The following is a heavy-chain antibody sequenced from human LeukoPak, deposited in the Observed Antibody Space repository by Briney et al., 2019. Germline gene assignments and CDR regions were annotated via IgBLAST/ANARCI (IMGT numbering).Heavy chain of an antibody. D-gene: IGHD6-6*01. CDR1: GLTFSDHY. J-gene: IGHJ4*02. CDR3: ARVVDYYFDY. V-gene: IGHV3-72*01. Sequence: PGGSLRLSCAASGLTFSDHYMDWVRQAPGKGREWVGRIRNKANSYTTEYAASVKGRFTISRDDSKNSLYLQMNSLKTEDTAVYYCARVVDYYFDYWGQGTLVTVSS. CDR2: IRNKANSYTT.